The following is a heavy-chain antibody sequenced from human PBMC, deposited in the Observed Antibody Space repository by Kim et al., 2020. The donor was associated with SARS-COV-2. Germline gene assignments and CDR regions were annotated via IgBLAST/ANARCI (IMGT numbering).Heavy chain of an antibody. CDR3: AKDEGAAAGNYFDY. D-gene: IGHD6-13*01. J-gene: IGHJ4*02. Sequence: ADSGKGRFTITRDNSKNTLYLQMNSLRAEDTAVYYCAKDEGAAAGNYFDYWGQGTLVTVSS. V-gene: IGHV3-33*06.